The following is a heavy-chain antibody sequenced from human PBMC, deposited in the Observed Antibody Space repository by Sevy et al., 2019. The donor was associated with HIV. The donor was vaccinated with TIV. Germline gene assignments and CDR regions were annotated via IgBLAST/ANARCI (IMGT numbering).Heavy chain of an antibody. CDR2: ISVSGRL. Sequence: GGSLRLSCAASGFKFDNYAMDWVRQAPGQGLVWVSAISVSGRLSYADSVKGRFTISRDSSKKMIYLHLNSLRADDTATYYCAKDGYSSGLLYYFDHWGQGTLVTVSS. D-gene: IGHD6-19*01. J-gene: IGHJ4*02. V-gene: IGHV3-23*01. CDR3: AKDGYSSGLLYYFDH. CDR1: GFKFDNYA.